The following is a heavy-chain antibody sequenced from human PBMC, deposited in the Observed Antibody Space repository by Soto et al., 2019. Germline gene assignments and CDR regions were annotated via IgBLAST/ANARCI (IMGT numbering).Heavy chain of an antibody. Sequence: PSLPLARTCTVSGRTFSINADFWDLAWIRQPPGKRLEWIWSIDNGRNTYSNPPLKRRGLISADTTKKQFSLSLNSVTAAETVVYYAVNRSLLGAPTWGQGIMVTLGS. J-gene: IGHJ4*02. CDR3: VNRSLLGAPT. CDR1: GRTFSINADF. D-gene: IGHD3-16*01. V-gene: IGHV4-39*01. CDR2: IDNGRNT.